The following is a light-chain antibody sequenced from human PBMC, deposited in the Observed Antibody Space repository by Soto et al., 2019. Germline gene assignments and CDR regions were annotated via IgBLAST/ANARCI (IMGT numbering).Light chain of an antibody. CDR3: SSYTSSSTPYV. CDR1: SSDVGGYNY. J-gene: IGLJ1*01. Sequence: QSALTQPASVSGSPGQSITISCTGTSSDVGGYNYVSWYQQHPGKAPKLMIYDVSNRPSGVSNRFSGSKSGTTASLTISGLHAEDEADHYCSSYTSSSTPYVFGTGTKLTVL. V-gene: IGLV2-14*01. CDR2: DVS.